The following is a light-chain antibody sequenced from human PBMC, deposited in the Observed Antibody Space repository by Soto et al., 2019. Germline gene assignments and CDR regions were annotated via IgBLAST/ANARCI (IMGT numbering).Light chain of an antibody. V-gene: IGKV3-20*01. CDR1: QGVGGNN. CDR2: GAS. Sequence: IVLTQSPDTLSLSPGERATLSCRASQGVGGNNLDWYQQTPDQAPRLLIYGASSRASGIPDRFSGSGSGTDFTLTISRLEPEDFAIYDCQQYGSSPYTFGQGTKLVIK. CDR3: QQYGSSPYT. J-gene: IGKJ2*01.